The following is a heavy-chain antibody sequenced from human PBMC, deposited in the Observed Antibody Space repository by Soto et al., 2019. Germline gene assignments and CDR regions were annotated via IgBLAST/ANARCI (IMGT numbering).Heavy chain of an antibody. V-gene: IGHV3-66*01. CDR1: GFTVSDNY. Sequence: EVQLVESGGGLVQPGGSLRLSCAASGFTVSDNYMNWVRQAPGKGLEWVAVIYRGTTYYADSVKGRFTISRDNSKNTLYLQMSSLRPAARAVFYCARDVSRRDYDSTGYSFDYWGQGTLVAVSS. J-gene: IGHJ4*02. CDR3: ARDVSRRDYDSTGYSFDY. D-gene: IGHD3-22*01. CDR2: IYRGTT.